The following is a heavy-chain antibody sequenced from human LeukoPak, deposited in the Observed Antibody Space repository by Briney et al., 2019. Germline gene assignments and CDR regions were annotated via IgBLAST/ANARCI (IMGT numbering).Heavy chain of an antibody. CDR2: INPSGGST. J-gene: IGHJ1*01. Sequence: ASVKVSCKASGYTFTSYYMHWVRQAPGQGLEWMGIINPSGGSTSYAQKFQGRVTMTRDTSTSTVYMELSSLRSEDTAMYYCAREFGSYCGGDCSGALQHWGQGTLVTVSS. CDR3: AREFGSYCGGDCSGALQH. CDR1: GYTFTSYY. D-gene: IGHD2-21*02. V-gene: IGHV1-46*01.